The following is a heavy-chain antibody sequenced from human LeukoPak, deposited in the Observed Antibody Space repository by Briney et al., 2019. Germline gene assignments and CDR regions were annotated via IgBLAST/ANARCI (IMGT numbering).Heavy chain of an antibody. J-gene: IGHJ4*02. V-gene: IGHV3-48*03. CDR2: ISSSGSNI. D-gene: IGHD3-10*01. Sequence: GGSLRLSCAASGFTFSSYEMNWVRQAPGKGLEWVSYISSSGSNIYYADSVKGRFTISRDSSKNTLYLQMNSLRAEDTAIYYCARDYHGDGSAWGQGTLVTVSS. CDR3: ARDYHGDGSA. CDR1: GFTFSSYE.